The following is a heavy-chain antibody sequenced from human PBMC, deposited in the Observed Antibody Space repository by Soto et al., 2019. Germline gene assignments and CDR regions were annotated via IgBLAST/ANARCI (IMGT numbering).Heavy chain of an antibody. V-gene: IGHV5-51*01. J-gene: IGHJ6*02. D-gene: IGHD2-2*01. Sequence: GESLKISCKGSGYSFTSYWIGWVRQMPGKGLEWMGIIYPGDSDTRYSPSFQGQVTISADKSIRTAYLQWSSLKASDTAMYYCARNSREDIVVVPAARQTQCNYGMDVRSQGTTLNVSS. CDR1: GYSFTSYW. CDR2: IYPGDSDT. CDR3: ARNSREDIVVVPAARQTQCNYGMDV.